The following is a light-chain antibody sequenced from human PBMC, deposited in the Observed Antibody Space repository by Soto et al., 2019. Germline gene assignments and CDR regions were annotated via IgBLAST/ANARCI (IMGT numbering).Light chain of an antibody. V-gene: IGLV2-8*01. Sequence: QSVLTQPPSASGSPGQSVTISCTGTSSDVGGYNFVSWYQQHPGKAPQLIIYEVTKRPSGVPDRFSGSKSGNMASLTVSGLQTEDEADYYCSSYAATNNYVFGSGTKLTVL. CDR3: SSYAATNNYV. J-gene: IGLJ1*01. CDR2: EVT. CDR1: SSDVGGYNF.